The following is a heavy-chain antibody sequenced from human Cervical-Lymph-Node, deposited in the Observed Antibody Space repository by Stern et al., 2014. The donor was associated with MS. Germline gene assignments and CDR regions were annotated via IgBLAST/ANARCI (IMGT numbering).Heavy chain of an antibody. Sequence: VQLVESGSELKKPGASVNVSCTAAGYIFTAYAMNWVRQAPGQGLEWMGWINPKTGNPTYAQGFTGRFVFSLDTSVSKAFLHINSLKAEDTAVYYCARGSDGAAMPYWGQGSLVTVSS. J-gene: IGHJ4*02. CDR1: GYIFTAYA. CDR3: ARGSDGAAMPY. D-gene: IGHD3-16*01. V-gene: IGHV7-4-1*02. CDR2: INPKTGNP.